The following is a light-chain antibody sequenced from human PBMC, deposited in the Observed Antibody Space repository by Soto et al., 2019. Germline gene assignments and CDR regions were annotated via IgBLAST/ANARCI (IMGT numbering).Light chain of an antibody. CDR3: SSYTSATTYV. CDR2: DVS. V-gene: IGLV2-14*01. CDR1: SSDVGAYNY. J-gene: IGLJ1*01. Sequence: QSVLTQPATVSGYPGQSITISCTGTSSDVGAYNYDSWYQQYPGEAPKVIIYDVSHRPAGVSNRFSGSKSGNTASLTISGLQTQDEADYYCSSYTSATTYVFGTGTKVTVL.